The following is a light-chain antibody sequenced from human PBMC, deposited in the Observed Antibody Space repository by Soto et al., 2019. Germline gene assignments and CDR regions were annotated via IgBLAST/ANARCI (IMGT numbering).Light chain of an antibody. V-gene: IGKV1-5*01. CDR1: QSIIIW. Sequence: IHMTHSPSTLSGSVLYRLTITFLSSQSIIIWLALYQQTPGKAPKLLIYDAYSLESGVPSRFSGSGSGTEFTLTISSLQPDDFATYYCQQYNSYTWTFGQGTKVDIK. CDR2: DAY. CDR3: QQYNSYTWT. J-gene: IGKJ1*01.